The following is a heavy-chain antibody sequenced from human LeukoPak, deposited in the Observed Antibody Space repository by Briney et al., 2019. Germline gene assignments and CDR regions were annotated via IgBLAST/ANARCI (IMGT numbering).Heavy chain of an antibody. CDR1: GLTFSSYW. CDR3: ARVGSGWSLDY. D-gene: IGHD6-19*01. CDR2: IKQDGSEK. Sequence: GGSLRLSCVASGLTFSSYWMSWVRQAPGKGLEWVANIKQDGSEKYYVDSVKGRFTISRDNAKNSLYLQMNSLRGEDTAVYYCARVGSGWSLDYWGQGTLVTVSS. J-gene: IGHJ4*02. V-gene: IGHV3-7*01.